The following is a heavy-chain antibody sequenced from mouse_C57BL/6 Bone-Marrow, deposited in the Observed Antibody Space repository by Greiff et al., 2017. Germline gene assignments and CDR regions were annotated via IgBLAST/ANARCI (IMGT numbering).Heavy chain of an antibody. V-gene: IGHV1-59*01. Sequence: QLQQPGAELVRPGTSVKLSCKASGYTFTSYWMHWVKQRPGQGLEWIGVIDPSDSYTNYNQKFKGKATLTVDTSSSTAYMQLSSLTSEDSAVYYCARSQGYYWYFDVWGTGTTVTVSS. J-gene: IGHJ1*03. CDR2: IDPSDSYT. CDR3: ARSQGYYWYFDV. D-gene: IGHD3-1*01. CDR1: GYTFTSYW.